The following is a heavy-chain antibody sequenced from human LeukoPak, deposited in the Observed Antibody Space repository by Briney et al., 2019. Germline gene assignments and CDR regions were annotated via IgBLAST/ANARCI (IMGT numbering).Heavy chain of an antibody. D-gene: IGHD3-3*01. V-gene: IGHV3-30*18. CDR3: AKDQGDYDFWSGYYNYYYYGMGV. J-gene: IGHJ6*02. CDR2: ISYDGSNK. Sequence: GRSLRLSCAASRFTFSSYGMHWVRQAPGKGLEWVAVISYDGSNKYYADSVKGRFTISRDNSKNTLYLQMNSLRAEDTAVYYCAKDQGDYDFWSGYYNYYYYGMGVWGQGTTVTVSS. CDR1: RFTFSSYG.